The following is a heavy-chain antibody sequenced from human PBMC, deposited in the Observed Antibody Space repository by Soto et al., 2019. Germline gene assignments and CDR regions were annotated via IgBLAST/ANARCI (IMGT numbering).Heavy chain of an antibody. D-gene: IGHD3-3*01. J-gene: IGHJ6*02. CDR1: GFTFTSSA. V-gene: IGHV1-58*01. CDR2: IVVGSGNT. CDR3: AATDTTYYDFWSGYYSPATPLDV. Sequence: SVKVSCKASGFTFTSSAVQWVRQARGQRLEWIGWIVVGSGNTNYAQKFQERVTITRDMSTSTAYMELSSLRSEDTAVYYCAATDTTYYDFWSGYYSPATPLDVWGQGTTVTASS.